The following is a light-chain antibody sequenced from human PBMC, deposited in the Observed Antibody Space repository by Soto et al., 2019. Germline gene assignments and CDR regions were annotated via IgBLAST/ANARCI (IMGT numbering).Light chain of an antibody. CDR2: GAS. Sequence: DTVLTQSPGTLSLSPGERATLSCRASQSVTSPYLAWYQHRPGQAPRLLIYGASTRATGIPDRFSGSGSGTDFTLTISRLEPEDFAVYYCQQYAYPPWTFGHGTKVEIK. J-gene: IGKJ1*01. CDR1: QSVTSPY. CDR3: QQYAYPPWT. V-gene: IGKV3-20*01.